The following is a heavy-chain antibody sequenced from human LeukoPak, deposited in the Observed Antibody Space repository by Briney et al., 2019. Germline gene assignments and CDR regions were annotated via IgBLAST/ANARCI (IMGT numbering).Heavy chain of an antibody. D-gene: IGHD6-25*01. V-gene: IGHV3-23*01. CDR3: ARGVSGWPYYLDF. J-gene: IGHJ4*02. CDR1: GFTLDIFT. CDR2: ITGSGGDS. Sequence: GGSLRLSCAASGFTLDIFTMFWARRAPGRGLEWVSAITGSGGDSYHADSVKGRFTVSRDNSKNTLFLQINSLRVEHTALYYCARGVSGWPYYLDFWGQGTLVTVSS.